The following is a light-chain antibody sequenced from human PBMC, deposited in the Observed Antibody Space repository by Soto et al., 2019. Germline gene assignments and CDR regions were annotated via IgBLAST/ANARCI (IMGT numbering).Light chain of an antibody. CDR2: DTS. J-gene: IGKJ1*01. V-gene: IGKV3-15*01. Sequence: VMTQSPASLSVSPREGSTRSCRASQGIGDTLAWYQQKPGQTPRLLIYDTSIRATGVPARFSGSRSGAEFTLTISSLQAEDFAAYYCQQYNSYPWTFGQGTKVDIK. CDR3: QQYNSYPWT. CDR1: QGIGDT.